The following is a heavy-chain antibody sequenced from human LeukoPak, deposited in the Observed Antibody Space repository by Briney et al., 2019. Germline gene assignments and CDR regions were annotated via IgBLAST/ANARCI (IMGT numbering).Heavy chain of an antibody. CDR3: ARAFGGSYNIFAFDI. D-gene: IGHD1-26*01. CDR1: GLTFSSYA. J-gene: IGHJ3*02. V-gene: IGHV3-23*01. Sequence: GGSLRLSCAASGLTFSSYAMSWVRQAPGKGLEWVSRISSTSAYTSYADSVKGRFTISRDNSKSTLCLQMNSLRAEDTAVYYCARAFGGSYNIFAFDIWGQGTMVTVSS. CDR2: ISSTSAYT.